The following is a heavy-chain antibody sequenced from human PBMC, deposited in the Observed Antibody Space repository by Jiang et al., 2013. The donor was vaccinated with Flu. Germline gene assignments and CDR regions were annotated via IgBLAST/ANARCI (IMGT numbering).Heavy chain of an antibody. CDR1: GGTFSSYA. J-gene: IGHJ6*01. Sequence: GAEVKKPGSSVKVSCKASGGTFSSYAISWVRQAPGQGLEWMGGIIPIFGTANYAQKFQGRVTITADESTSTAYMELSSLRSEDTAVYYCARDWGVEMATIPNYYYGMDVWGPRDHGHRLL. V-gene: IGHV1-69*01. D-gene: IGHD5-24*01. CDR3: ARDWGVEMATIPNYYYGMDV. CDR2: IIPIFGTA.